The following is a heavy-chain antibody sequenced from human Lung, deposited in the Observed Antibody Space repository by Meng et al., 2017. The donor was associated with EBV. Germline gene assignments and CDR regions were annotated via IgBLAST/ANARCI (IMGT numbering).Heavy chain of an antibody. J-gene: IGHJ5*02. Sequence: QLEGSGPGLVKPSETLSLTCTVSGGSFNNYYWSWIRQPAGKGLEWIGYIYDSGSTSYNPSLMSRVTISVDTSRNQFSLKLTSVTAADTAVYYCAREYSSSSGLPGPWGQGTLVTVSS. CDR1: GGSFNNYY. D-gene: IGHD6-6*01. CDR3: AREYSSSSGLPGP. CDR2: IYDSGST. V-gene: IGHV4-59*06.